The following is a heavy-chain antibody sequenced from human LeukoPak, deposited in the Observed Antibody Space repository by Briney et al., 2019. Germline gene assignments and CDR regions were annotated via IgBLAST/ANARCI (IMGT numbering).Heavy chain of an antibody. CDR3: ANLVTPTPY. Sequence: PGGSLRLSCVASGCTFSSHEMDWVRQAPGKGLELVSYISSSGSSTYYSDSVKGRFTISRDNAKNSVYLQMNSLRAEDTAVYYCANLVTPTPYWGQGTLVTVSS. CDR1: GCTFSSHE. D-gene: IGHD2-21*02. J-gene: IGHJ4*02. V-gene: IGHV3-48*03. CDR2: ISSSGSST.